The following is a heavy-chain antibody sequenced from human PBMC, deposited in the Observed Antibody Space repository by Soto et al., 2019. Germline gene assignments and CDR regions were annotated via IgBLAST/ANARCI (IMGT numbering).Heavy chain of an antibody. CDR2: ISSSSSYI. CDR3: AGDRILFGELSSYWFDL. Sequence: GGSLRLSCAASGFTFSSYSMNWVRQAQGKGLEWVSTISSSSSYIYYADSVKGRFTISRDNAKNSLYLQMNSLRAEDTAVYYCAGDRILFGELSSYWFDLWGQGTLVTVSS. J-gene: IGHJ5*02. V-gene: IGHV3-21*01. D-gene: IGHD3-10*02. CDR1: GFTFSSYS.